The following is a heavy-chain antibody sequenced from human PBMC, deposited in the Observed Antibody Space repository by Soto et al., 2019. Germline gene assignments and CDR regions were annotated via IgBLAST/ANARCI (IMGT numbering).Heavy chain of an antibody. CDR1: GGSFSGYY. CDR2: INHSGST. J-gene: IGHJ5*02. D-gene: IGHD6-13*01. CDR3: ARSRIAAYNWFDP. Sequence: QVQLQQWGAGLLKPSETLSLTCAVYGGSFSGYYWCWIRQPPGKGLEWIGEINHSGSTNYNPSLKSLVAISVDPSKNQFSLKLTSVTAADTAVYSCARSRIAAYNWFDPWAQGTLVTVSS. V-gene: IGHV4-34*01.